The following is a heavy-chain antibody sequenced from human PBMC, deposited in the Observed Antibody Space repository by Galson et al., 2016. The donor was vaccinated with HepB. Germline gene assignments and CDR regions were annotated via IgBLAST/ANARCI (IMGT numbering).Heavy chain of an antibody. Sequence: SLRLSCAASGFTFSSNWMSWVRQAPGKGLEWVANIKQDGRSTYYADSVKGRFTISRDNAKNTLYLQMNSLGAEDTAVYYCRVGTAGIDYWGQGTLVTVSS. CDR3: RVGTAGIDY. CDR2: IKQDGRST. J-gene: IGHJ4*02. CDR1: GFTFSSNW. V-gene: IGHV3-7*02. D-gene: IGHD1/OR15-1a*01.